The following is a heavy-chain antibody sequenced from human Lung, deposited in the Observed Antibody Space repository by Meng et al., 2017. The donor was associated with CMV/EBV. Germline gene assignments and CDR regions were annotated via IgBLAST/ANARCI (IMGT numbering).Heavy chain of an antibody. CDR2: IYWNDDK. Sequence: SGPXLVXPTQTLTLTCTFSGFSLSTSGVGVGWIRQPPGKALEWLALIYWNDDKRYSPSLKSRLTITKDTSKNQVVLTMTNMDPVDTATYYCAHSGTDHGDYGNFDYWXHRTLVTVSS. V-gene: IGHV2-5*01. CDR3: AHSGTDHGDYGNFDY. CDR1: GFSLSTSGVG. J-gene: IGHJ4*01. D-gene: IGHD4-17*01.